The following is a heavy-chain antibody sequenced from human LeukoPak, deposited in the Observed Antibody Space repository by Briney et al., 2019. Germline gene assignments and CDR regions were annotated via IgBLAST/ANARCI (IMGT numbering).Heavy chain of an antibody. CDR2: IYYSGST. CDR1: GGSISSSSYY. D-gene: IGHD2-2*01. CDR3: AKVVVPAAILGGDYYYYYYYMDV. V-gene: IGHV4-39*01. Sequence: SETLSLTCTVSGGSISSSSYYWGWIRQPPGKGLEWIGSIYYSGSTYYNPSLKSRVTISVDTSKNQFSLKLSSVTAADTAVYYCAKVVVPAAILGGDYYYYYYYMDVWGKGTTVTVSS. J-gene: IGHJ6*03.